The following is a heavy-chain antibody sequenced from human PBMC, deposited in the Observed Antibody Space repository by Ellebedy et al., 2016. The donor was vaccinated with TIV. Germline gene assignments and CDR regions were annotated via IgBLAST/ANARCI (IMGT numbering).Heavy chain of an antibody. D-gene: IGHD3-10*01. Sequence: GESLKISCAASGFTFSSNWMSWVRQTPGKGLEWVAYIKQDGSEKYYVDYVKGRFTISRDKAKNSLYLQMNSLRAEDTAVYYCARGRSFNWGQGTLVTVSS. CDR1: GFTFSSNW. CDR3: ARGRSFN. V-gene: IGHV3-7*03. J-gene: IGHJ4*02. CDR2: IKQDGSEK.